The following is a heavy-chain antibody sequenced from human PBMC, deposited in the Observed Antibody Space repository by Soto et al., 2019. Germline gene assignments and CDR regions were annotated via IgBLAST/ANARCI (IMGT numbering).Heavy chain of an antibody. CDR3: ARGWRNYYYYGMDV. CDR1: GGSFSGYY. Sequence: QVQLQQWGAGLLKPSETLSLTCAVYGGSFSGYYWSWIRQPPGKGLEWIGEINHSGSTNYNPSLKRRVTISVDTSKNQFSLKLSSVTAADTAVYYCARGWRNYYYYGMDVWGQGTTVTVSS. CDR2: INHSGST. V-gene: IGHV4-34*01. D-gene: IGHD1-1*01. J-gene: IGHJ6*02.